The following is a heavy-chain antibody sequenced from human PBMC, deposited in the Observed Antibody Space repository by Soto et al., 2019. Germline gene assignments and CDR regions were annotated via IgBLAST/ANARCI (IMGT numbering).Heavy chain of an antibody. D-gene: IGHD2-15*01. CDR3: ARDHWGFSGGGCNPHQLNFLAMDA. J-gene: IGHJ6*02. Sequence: QVHLVESGGGGVQPGRSKRLSCVVSGFTFNDYAIHWVRQAPGKGLEWVAGISFDGNNKFYADSVKGRFTSSRDRSKNTAYLQMNNVRAEDTAVYYCARDHWGFSGGGCNPHQLNFLAMDAWGQGTTVTVSS. CDR2: ISFDGNNK. CDR1: GFTFNDYA. V-gene: IGHV3-30*03.